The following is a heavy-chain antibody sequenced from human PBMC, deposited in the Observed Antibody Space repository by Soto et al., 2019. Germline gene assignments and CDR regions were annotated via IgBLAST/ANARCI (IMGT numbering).Heavy chain of an antibody. D-gene: IGHD6-19*01. Sequence: LSLTCNVSGDSIGTYYWTWIRQPPGKGLEWIAYMYYRGSINYNPSLKSRVTISVDTSKNQFSLKLRSVTAADTAIYYCARLKSDLLPAGFDIWGQGTLVTVSS. CDR3: ARLKSDLLPAGFDI. CDR1: GDSIGTYY. V-gene: IGHV4-59*01. CDR2: MYYRGSI. J-gene: IGHJ3*02.